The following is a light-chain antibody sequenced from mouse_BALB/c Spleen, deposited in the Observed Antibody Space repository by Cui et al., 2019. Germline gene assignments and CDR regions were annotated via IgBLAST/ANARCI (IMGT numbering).Light chain of an antibody. CDR1: ENVGTY. J-gene: IGKJ4*01. V-gene: IGKV6-20*01. CDR3: GQSYSYPFT. CDR2: GAS. Sequence: NIVMTQSPKSMSMSVGERVTLSCKASENVGTYVSWYQQKPEQSPKLLIYGASNRYTGVPDRFTGSGSATDFTLTICSVQAEDLADYHCGQSYSYPFTFGSGTKLEIK.